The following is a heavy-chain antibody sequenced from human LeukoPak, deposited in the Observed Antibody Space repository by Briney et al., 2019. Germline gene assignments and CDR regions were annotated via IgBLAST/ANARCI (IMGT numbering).Heavy chain of an antibody. Sequence: GGSLRLSCAASGFTFSTSGMHWVRQAPGKRLEWVAFIQYDDSEKYYADSVKGRFTISRDNSKNTLYLQMNSLRAEDTAVYYCATAEDCSGGSCYSGLDYWGQGTLVTVSS. J-gene: IGHJ4*02. V-gene: IGHV3-30*02. CDR1: GFTFSTSG. CDR2: IQYDDSEK. D-gene: IGHD2-15*01. CDR3: ATAEDCSGGSCYSGLDY.